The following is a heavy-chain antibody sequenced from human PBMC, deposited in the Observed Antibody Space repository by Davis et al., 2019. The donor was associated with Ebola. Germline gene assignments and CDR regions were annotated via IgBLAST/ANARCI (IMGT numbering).Heavy chain of an antibody. J-gene: IGHJ4*02. CDR2: IYWDDDK. CDR3: ARYVVVPAAIRTVPFDY. D-gene: IGHD2-2*01. Sequence: SGPTLVKPPQTLTLTCTFSGFSLSTSGVGVGWIRQPPGKALEWLALIYWDDDKRYSPSLKSRLTITKDTSKNQVVLTMTNMDPVDTATYYCARYVVVPAAIRTVPFDYWGQGTLVTVSS. V-gene: IGHV2-5*02. CDR1: GFSLSTSGVG.